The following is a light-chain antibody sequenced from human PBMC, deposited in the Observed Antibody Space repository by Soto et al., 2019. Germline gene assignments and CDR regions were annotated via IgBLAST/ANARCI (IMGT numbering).Light chain of an antibody. V-gene: IGKV1-39*01. CDR3: QQSYNNSLA. J-gene: IGKJ4*02. CDR2: NAT. Sequence: HVTQSPGSLSASVGGSGTITCRASQSINTYLDWYQVKPGKAPKLLIYNATNLETGVPSRFSGSGSRTEFTLTISSLQPEDFAIYSCQQSYNNSLAFGGGTKVDI. CDR1: QSINTY.